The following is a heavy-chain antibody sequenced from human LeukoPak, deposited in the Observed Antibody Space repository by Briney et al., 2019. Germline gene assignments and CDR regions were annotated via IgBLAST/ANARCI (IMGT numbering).Heavy chain of an antibody. CDR2: ISWNSGTI. V-gene: IGHV3-9*03. J-gene: IGHJ3*02. D-gene: IGHD3-22*01. CDR3: AKASTRSFTSGYYGDAFDI. CDR1: GFTFDDYA. Sequence: TGGSLRLSCAASGFTFDDYAMHWVRQAPGKGLEWVSGISWNSGTIAYADSVKGRFTISRDNAKNSLYLQVNSLRAEDMALYYCAKASTRSFTSGYYGDAFDIWGQGTMVSVSS.